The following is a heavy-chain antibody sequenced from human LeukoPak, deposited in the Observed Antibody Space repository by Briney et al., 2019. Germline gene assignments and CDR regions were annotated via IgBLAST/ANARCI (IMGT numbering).Heavy chain of an antibody. CDR2: INGDGSTT. V-gene: IGHV3-74*01. J-gene: IGHJ4*02. CDR3: ARDGVGGSYYY. CDR1: GFTFSGYW. Sequence: PGGSLRLSCAAPGFTFSGYWMHWVRQAPGKGLVWVSRINGDGSTTTYADSVKGRFTISRDNAKNTLFLQMNSLRAEDTAVYYCARDGVGGSYYYWGQGTLVTVSS. D-gene: IGHD1-26*01.